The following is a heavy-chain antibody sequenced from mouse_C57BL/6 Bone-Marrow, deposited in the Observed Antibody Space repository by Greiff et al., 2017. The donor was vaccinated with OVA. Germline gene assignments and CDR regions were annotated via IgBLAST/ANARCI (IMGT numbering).Heavy chain of an antibody. Sequence: VKLMESGAELARPGASVKMSCKASGYTFTSYTMHWVKQRPGQGLEWIGYINPSSGYTKYNQKFKDKATLTADKSSSTAYMQLSSLTSEDSAVYYCARLWDYDGPGFAYWGQGTLVTVSA. V-gene: IGHV1-4*01. CDR2: INPSSGYT. CDR3: ARLWDYDGPGFAY. D-gene: IGHD2-4*01. CDR1: GYTFTSYT. J-gene: IGHJ3*01.